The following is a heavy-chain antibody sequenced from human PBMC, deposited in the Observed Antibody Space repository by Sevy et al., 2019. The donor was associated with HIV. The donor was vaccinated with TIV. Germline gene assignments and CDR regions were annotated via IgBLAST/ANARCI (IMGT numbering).Heavy chain of an antibody. CDR1: GYTFASNG. V-gene: IGHV1-18*01. D-gene: IGHD3-10*01. CDR3: ARIPTYYYGSATYFDY. J-gene: IGHJ4*02. CDR2: IGIYNGNA. Sequence: ASVKVSCKASGYTFASNGISWVRQAPGQGLEWMGWIGIYNGNAKSAPKFQGRVTMTTDTSTSTAYMELVSLRSDDTAVYYCARIPTYYYGSATYFDYWGQGTLVTVSS.